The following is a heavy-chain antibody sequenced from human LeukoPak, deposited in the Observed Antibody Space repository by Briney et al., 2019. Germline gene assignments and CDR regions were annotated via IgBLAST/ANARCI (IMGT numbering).Heavy chain of an antibody. CDR1: GVSISNYY. V-gene: IGHV4-59*01. CDR3: ARDEIQGGYFDY. D-gene: IGHD5-18*01. Sequence: SETLSLTCTVSGVSISNYYWSWIRQPPGKGLEWIGYIYNSGNTNYNPSLKSRVTISIDTSKSQFSLKLSSVTTADTAVYYCARDEIQGGYFDYWGQGTLVTVSS. J-gene: IGHJ4*02. CDR2: IYNSGNT.